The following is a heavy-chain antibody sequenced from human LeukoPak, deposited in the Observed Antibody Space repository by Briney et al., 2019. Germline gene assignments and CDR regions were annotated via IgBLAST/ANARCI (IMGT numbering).Heavy chain of an antibody. CDR2: INHSGST. Sequence: PSETLSLTCAVHGGSFSGYYWSWIRQPPGKGLEWIGEINHSGSTNYNPSLKSRVTISVDTSKNQFSLKLSSVTAADTAVYYCARRLPYGSGSYGYWGQGTLVTVSS. J-gene: IGHJ4*02. CDR3: ARRLPYGSGSYGY. CDR1: GGSFSGYY. D-gene: IGHD3-10*01. V-gene: IGHV4-34*01.